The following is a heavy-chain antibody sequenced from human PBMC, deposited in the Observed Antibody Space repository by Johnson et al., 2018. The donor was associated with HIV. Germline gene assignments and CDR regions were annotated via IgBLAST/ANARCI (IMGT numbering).Heavy chain of an antibody. J-gene: IGHJ3*02. Sequence: VQLVESGGGLVQPGGSLRLSCAASGFTFSSYAMHWVRQAPGKGRVWVARINTAGGSTSYVDSVKGRFTVSRDNAKNTLYLQMNSLRADDTAVYYCAREGPSERAGFDIWGQGTMVTVSS. CDR3: AREGPSERAGFDI. CDR1: GFTFSSYA. CDR2: INTAGGST. V-gene: IGHV3-74*01.